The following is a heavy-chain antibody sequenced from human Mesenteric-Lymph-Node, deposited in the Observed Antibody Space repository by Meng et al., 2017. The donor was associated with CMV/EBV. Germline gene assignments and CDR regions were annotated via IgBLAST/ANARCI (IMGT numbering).Heavy chain of an antibody. J-gene: IGHJ4*02. V-gene: IGHV4-31*02. CDR3: ARDYGSGTGTFDF. CDR1: GASIGSGGYY. Sequence: VSGASIGSGGYYWSWIRQHPGKGLEWIGSIFYSGNTYYDPALKSRVTLSVDTSKNEFSVKLTSVTAADTAVYYCARDYGSGTGTFDFWGQGSLVTVSS. CDR2: IFYSGNT. D-gene: IGHD3-10*01.